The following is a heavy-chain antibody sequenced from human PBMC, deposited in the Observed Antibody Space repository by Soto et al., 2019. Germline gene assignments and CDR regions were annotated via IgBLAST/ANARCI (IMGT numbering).Heavy chain of an antibody. CDR1: GFTFSSYG. CDR3: ARGSTTVTTRHYYYYYGMDV. CDR2: IWYDGSNK. J-gene: IGHJ6*01. Sequence: QVQLVESGGGVVQPGRSLRLSCAASGFTFSSYGMHWVRQAPGKGLEWVAVIWYDGSNKYYADSVKGRFTISRDNSKNTLYLQMNSLRAEDTAVYYCARGSTTVTTRHYYYYYGMDVW. V-gene: IGHV3-33*01. D-gene: IGHD4-17*01.